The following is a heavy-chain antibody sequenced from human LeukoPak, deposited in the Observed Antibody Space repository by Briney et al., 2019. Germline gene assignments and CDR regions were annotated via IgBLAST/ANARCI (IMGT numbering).Heavy chain of an antibody. CDR3: ARTLASYCSSTSCYSGPLPFDP. V-gene: IGHV1-2*02. J-gene: IGHJ5*02. D-gene: IGHD2-2*01. Sequence: ASVKVSCKASGYTFTGYYMHWVRQAPGQGLEWMGWINPNSGGTNYAQKFQGRVTMTRDTSISTAYMGLSRLRSDDTAVYYCARTLASYCSSTSCYSGPLPFDPRGQGTLVTVSS. CDR1: GYTFTGYY. CDR2: INPNSGGT.